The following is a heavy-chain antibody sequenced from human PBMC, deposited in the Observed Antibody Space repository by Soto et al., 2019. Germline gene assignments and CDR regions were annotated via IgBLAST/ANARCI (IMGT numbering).Heavy chain of an antibody. Sequence: QVQLVQSGAEVKKPGSSVKVSCKASGGTFSSYTISWVRQAPGQGLEWLGRIIPILGIANYAQKFQGRVTITADKSPSTASMELSSLRSEDTAVYYCARLSRYGDYRFDYWGQGTLVTVSS. CDR1: GGTFSSYT. CDR2: IIPILGIA. CDR3: ARLSRYGDYRFDY. V-gene: IGHV1-69*02. J-gene: IGHJ4*02. D-gene: IGHD4-17*01.